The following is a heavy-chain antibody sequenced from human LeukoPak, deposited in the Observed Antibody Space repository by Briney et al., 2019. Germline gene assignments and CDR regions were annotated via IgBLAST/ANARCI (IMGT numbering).Heavy chain of an antibody. D-gene: IGHD1-7*01. CDR3: ARGSGGRGWNYYFDY. J-gene: IGHJ4*02. Sequence: GGSLRLSCAASGFTFRSYEMNCVRQAPGKGLEWVSYISSSGSTIYYADSVKGRFTISRDNAKKSLYPQMNSLRAEDTAVYYCARGSGGRGWNYYFDYWGQGTLVTVSS. CDR2: ISSSGSTI. CDR1: GFTFRSYE. V-gene: IGHV3-48*03.